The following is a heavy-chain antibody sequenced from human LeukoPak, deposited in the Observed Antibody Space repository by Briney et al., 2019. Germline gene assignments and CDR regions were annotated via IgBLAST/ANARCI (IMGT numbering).Heavy chain of an antibody. J-gene: IGHJ4*02. CDR2: IWYDGSNK. CDR3: ARDKGSSSWYLDY. CDR1: GLTFSSYG. D-gene: IGHD6-13*01. V-gene: IGHV3-33*01. Sequence: GRSLRLSCAASGLTFSSYGMHWVRQAPGKGLEWVAVIWYDGSNKYYADSVKGRFTISRDNSKNTLYLQMNSLRAEDTAVYYCARDKGSSSWYLDYWGQGTLVTVSS.